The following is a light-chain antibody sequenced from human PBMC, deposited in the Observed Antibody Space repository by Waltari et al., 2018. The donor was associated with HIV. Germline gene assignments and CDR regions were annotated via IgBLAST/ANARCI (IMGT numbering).Light chain of an antibody. CDR2: TAS. CDR1: QTISTN. J-gene: IGKJ3*01. CDR3: QQRYSGLT. Sequence: DIQVTKSPSSLSASLGDRVIITCRSSQTISTNVNWYQQKPGRAPNLLIYTASTLHDGVASRVSGSGSGTEFNLTITSLQVEDFAVYYCQQRYSGLTFGPGTKVDV. V-gene: IGKV1-39*01.